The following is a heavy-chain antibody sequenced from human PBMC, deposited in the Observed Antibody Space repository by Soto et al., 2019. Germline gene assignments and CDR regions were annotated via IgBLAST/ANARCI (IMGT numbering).Heavy chain of an antibody. V-gene: IGHV3-33*01. Sequence: QVQLVESGGGVVQPGTSLRLSCEASGFTFNSFGMHWVRQAPGKGLEWVAVIWHDGTNKYYVDSVKGRFTISRDNSKDTLYLQINYLRAHDTAVYYCARTGLQIVQATSYYYGLDVWGQGTTVTVSS. CDR3: ARTGLQIVQATSYYYGLDV. D-gene: IGHD2-8*01. CDR1: GFTFNSFG. J-gene: IGHJ6*02. CDR2: IWHDGTNK.